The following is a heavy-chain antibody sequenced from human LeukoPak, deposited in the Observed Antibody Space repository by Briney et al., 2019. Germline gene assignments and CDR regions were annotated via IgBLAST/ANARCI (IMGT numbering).Heavy chain of an antibody. Sequence: LPGGSLRLSCAASGFTFSNYEMNWVRQAPGKGLEWISYISGSGSPIYYADSMKGRFTISRDNAKNSLYLQMNSLRVEDTAVYFCASGGISGWYYWGQGTLVTVSP. D-gene: IGHD6-19*01. J-gene: IGHJ4*02. CDR3: ASGGISGWYY. CDR2: ISGSGSPI. V-gene: IGHV3-48*03. CDR1: GFTFSNYE.